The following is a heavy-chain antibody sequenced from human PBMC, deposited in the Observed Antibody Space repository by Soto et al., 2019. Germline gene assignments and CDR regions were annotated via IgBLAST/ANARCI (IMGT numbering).Heavy chain of an antibody. D-gene: IGHD6-6*01. Sequence: VGSLRLSCAASGFTFSRDGMSWVRQAPGKGLEWVSLITDNGGSTYYADSVKGRFTISRGNSKNTLSLQMNSLRAEDTAVYYCAKQVRDGTSSPYYFDYWGQGTLVTVSS. V-gene: IGHV3-23*01. CDR3: AKQVRDGTSSPYYFDY. CDR1: GFTFSRDG. CDR2: ITDNGGST. J-gene: IGHJ4*02.